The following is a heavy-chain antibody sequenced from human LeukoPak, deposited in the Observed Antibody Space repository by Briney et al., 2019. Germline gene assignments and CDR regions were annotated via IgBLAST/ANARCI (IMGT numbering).Heavy chain of an antibody. CDR3: ARGRWELRSLLDYYYYYMDV. V-gene: IGHV4-39*01. J-gene: IGHJ6*03. Sequence: SETLSLTCTVSGGSISSSSYYWGWIRQPPGKGLEWIGSIYYSGSTYYNPSLKSRVTISVDTSKNQFSLKLSSVTAADTAAYYCARGRWELRSLLDYYYYYMDVWGKGTTVTVSS. D-gene: IGHD1-26*01. CDR2: IYYSGST. CDR1: GGSISSSSYY.